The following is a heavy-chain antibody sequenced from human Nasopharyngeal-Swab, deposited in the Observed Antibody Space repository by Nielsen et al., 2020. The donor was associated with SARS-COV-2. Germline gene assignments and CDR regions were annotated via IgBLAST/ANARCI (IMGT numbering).Heavy chain of an antibody. CDR2: INHRGST. Sequence: SETLSLTCAVYGGSFSGYYWSWIRQPPGQGLEWIGEINHRGSTNYNPSLKSRVTISVDTSKNPFSLKLSSVTAADTAVYYCARWALGGGMDVWGQGTTVTVSS. J-gene: IGHJ6*02. CDR1: GGSFSGYY. D-gene: IGHD3-16*01. CDR3: ARWALGGGMDV. V-gene: IGHV4-34*01.